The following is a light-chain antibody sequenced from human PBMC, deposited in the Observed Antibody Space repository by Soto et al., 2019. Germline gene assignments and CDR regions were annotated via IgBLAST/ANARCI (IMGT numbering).Light chain of an antibody. CDR1: QSVSNY. CDR2: DAS. CDR3: QQRSNWPPLT. J-gene: IGKJ4*01. V-gene: IGKV3-11*01. Sequence: ETVLTQSPDTLSLSPGERATLSCRASQSVSNYLAWYQQKPGQAPRLLIYDASNRATGIPARFSGSGSGTDFTLTISSLEPEDFAVYYCQQRSNWPPLTFGGGTKVEIK.